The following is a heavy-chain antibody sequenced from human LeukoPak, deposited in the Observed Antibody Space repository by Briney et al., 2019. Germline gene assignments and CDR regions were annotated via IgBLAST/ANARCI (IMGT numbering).Heavy chain of an antibody. V-gene: IGHV3-66*04. CDR2: IYSGGST. CDR1: GFTVSSNY. CDR3: ARPNITSYYDSRGYDAFDV. D-gene: IGHD3-22*01. Sequence: GESLILSCAASGFTVSSNYMSWVRQAPGKGLEWVSLIYSGGSTYYADSVKGRFTISRDNSKNTLYLQMNSLRAEDTAVYYCARPNITSYYDSRGYDAFDVWGQGTMVIVSS. J-gene: IGHJ3*01.